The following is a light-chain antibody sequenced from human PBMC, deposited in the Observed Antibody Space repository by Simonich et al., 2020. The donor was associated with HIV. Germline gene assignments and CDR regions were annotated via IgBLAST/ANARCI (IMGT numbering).Light chain of an antibody. Sequence: EIVMTQSPATLSVSPGERATLSCRASQSVNSNLAWYQQKPGQAPRLLIYGASTRAAGFPARFRGSGSGTEFTLTISSLQSEDFAVYYCQQYNNWPETLTFGGGTKVEI. V-gene: IGKV3-15*01. CDR3: QQYNNWPETLT. CDR1: QSVNSN. J-gene: IGKJ4*01. CDR2: GAS.